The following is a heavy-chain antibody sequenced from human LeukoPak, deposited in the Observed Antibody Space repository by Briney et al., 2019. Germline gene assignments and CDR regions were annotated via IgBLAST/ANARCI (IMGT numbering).Heavy chain of an antibody. J-gene: IGHJ4*02. D-gene: IGHD1-26*01. Sequence: GGSLRLSCAASGFTFNRYSMNWVRQAPGKGMEWVAYISSSGTGIYYADSVKGRFAISRDNAKNSVYLQMNSLRGEDTAVYHCAASYSETQLYYFDYWGQGNLVTVSS. CDR1: GFTFNRYS. CDR3: AASYSETQLYYFDY. CDR2: ISSSGTGI. V-gene: IGHV3-48*01.